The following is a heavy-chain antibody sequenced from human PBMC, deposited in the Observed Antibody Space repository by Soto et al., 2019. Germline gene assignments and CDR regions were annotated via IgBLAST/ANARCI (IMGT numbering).Heavy chain of an antibody. D-gene: IGHD4-17*01. CDR1: GFSLNISGVA. CDR3: AHRRYSTETSWYFDL. V-gene: IGHV2-5*01. Sequence: QITLKESGPTLVKPTQTLTLTCSFSGFSLNISGVAVGWIRQPPGKALEWLALIYWSDDKSYNPSLKSRLTITKDTSKNQVVLTIANMDPVDTATYYCAHRRYSTETSWYFDLWGRGALVTVSS. J-gene: IGHJ2*01. CDR2: IYWSDDK.